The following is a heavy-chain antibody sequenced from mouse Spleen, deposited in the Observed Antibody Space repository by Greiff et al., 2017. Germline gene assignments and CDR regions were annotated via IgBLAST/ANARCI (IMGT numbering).Heavy chain of an antibody. CDR3: ARDWDYAMDY. CDR2: IKYDGSST. J-gene: IGHJ4*01. D-gene: IGHD4-1*01. Sequence: VQVVESEGGLVQPGSSMKLSCTASGFTFSDYYMAWVRQVPEKGLEWVANIKYDGSSTYYLDSLKSRFIISRDNAKNILYLQMSSLKSEDTATYYCARDWDYAMDYWGQGTSVTVSS. CDR1: GFTFSDYY. V-gene: IGHV5-16*01.